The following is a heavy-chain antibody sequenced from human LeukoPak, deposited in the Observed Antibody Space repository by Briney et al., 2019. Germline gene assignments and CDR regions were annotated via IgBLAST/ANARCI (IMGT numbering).Heavy chain of an antibody. CDR3: AKSGSFYYHMDV. J-gene: IGHJ6*02. D-gene: IGHD3-10*01. Sequence: HSGGSLRLSCAASGFTFSSYAMSWDRQAPGKGPEWVSAISRSGGRTYYADSVKGRFTISRDNSKNTLYVQMNSLRAEDTAVYYCAKSGSFYYHMDVWGQGTTVTVSS. V-gene: IGHV3-23*01. CDR2: ISRSGGRT. CDR1: GFTFSSYA.